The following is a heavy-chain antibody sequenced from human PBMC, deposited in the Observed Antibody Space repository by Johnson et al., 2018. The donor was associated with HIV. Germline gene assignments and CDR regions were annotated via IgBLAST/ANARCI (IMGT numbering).Heavy chain of an antibody. Sequence: VQLVESGGGLVQPGGSLRLSCAASGFTFSSYWMSWVRQAPGKGLEWVANIKQDGSEQYYVDSVKGRFTISRDNAKNSLYLQMNSLRAEDTAVYYCASLVGSSSGEAFDIWGQGTMVTVSS. CDR3: ASLVGSSSGEAFDI. CDR1: GFTFSSYW. CDR2: IKQDGSEQ. D-gene: IGHD6-6*01. J-gene: IGHJ3*02. V-gene: IGHV3-7*05.